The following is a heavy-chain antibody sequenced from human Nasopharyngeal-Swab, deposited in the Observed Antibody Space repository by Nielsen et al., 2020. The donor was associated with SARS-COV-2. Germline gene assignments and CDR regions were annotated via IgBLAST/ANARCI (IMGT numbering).Heavy chain of an antibody. V-gene: IGHV3-11*06. J-gene: IGHJ4*02. CDR3: ARETGDY. CDR2: ISGKSTYT. Sequence: WICQPPGKGLEWISYISGKSTYTSYADSVKGRFTISRDNVKKSLYLQMNSLRAEDTAVYYCARETGDYWGQGILVTVSS. D-gene: IGHD1-14*01.